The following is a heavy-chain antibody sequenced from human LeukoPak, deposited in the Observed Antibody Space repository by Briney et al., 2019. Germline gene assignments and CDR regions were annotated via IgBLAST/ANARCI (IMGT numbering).Heavy chain of an antibody. CDR2: IRHSGST. J-gene: IGHJ4*02. CDR1: GYSISSGYY. D-gene: IGHD6-13*01. CDR3: ARDRAAAAFFDY. V-gene: IGHV4-38-2*02. Sequence: PSETLSLTCAVSGYSISSGYYWGWIQQPPGKGLEWIGSIRHSGSTYYNPSLKSRVTISVDTSKNQFSLKLSSVAAADTAVYYCARDRAAAAFFDYWGQGTLVTVSS.